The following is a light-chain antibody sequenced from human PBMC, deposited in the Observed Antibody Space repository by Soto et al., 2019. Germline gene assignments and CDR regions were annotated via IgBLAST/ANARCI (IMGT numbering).Light chain of an antibody. V-gene: IGKV3-20*01. CDR1: QSVSSSY. Sequence: EIVLTQYPGTLSLSPGERATLSCRASQSVSSSYLAWYQQKPGQAPRLLIYGASSRATGIPDRFSGSESGTDFTLTIRRLEPEDFAVYYCQHYGSSPPYTFGQGTKREIK. CDR2: GAS. CDR3: QHYGSSPPYT. J-gene: IGKJ2*01.